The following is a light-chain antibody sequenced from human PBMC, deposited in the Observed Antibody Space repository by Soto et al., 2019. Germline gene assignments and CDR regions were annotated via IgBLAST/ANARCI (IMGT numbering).Light chain of an antibody. J-gene: IGKJ1*01. CDR2: VAS. CDR1: QSVGSD. V-gene: IGKV3-15*01. CDR3: QQYNKWPRT. Sequence: EIVMTQSPATLSVSPGDRVTLSCRASQSVGSDVAWYQQKPGQAPRLLMYVASFRATGVPARFSGRGSGTEFALTITSLQSEDFALYFCQQYNKWPRTFGQGTKVDIK.